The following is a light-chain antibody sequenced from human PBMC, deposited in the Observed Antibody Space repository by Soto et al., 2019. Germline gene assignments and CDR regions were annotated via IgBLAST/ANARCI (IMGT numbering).Light chain of an antibody. J-gene: IGKJ3*01. V-gene: IGKV1-27*01. CDR3: QKYNIAPFT. CDR2: GAS. Sequence: DIQMTQSPSSLSASVGDRVTITCRASQGISNFLAWYQQRPGKVPKLLLYGASTLQSGVPSRFSDSGSGTDFTLTISSLQPEDVATYYCQKYNIAPFTFGPGTKVDI. CDR1: QGISNF.